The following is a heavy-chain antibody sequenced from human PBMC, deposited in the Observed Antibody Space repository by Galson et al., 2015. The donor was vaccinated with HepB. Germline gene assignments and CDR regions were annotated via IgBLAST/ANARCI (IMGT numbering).Heavy chain of an antibody. J-gene: IGHJ6*02. CDR3: ARGSIAVAHSLTYYYYYGMDV. V-gene: IGHV3-74*01. Sequence: SLRLSCAASGFTFSSYWMHWVRQAPGKGLVWVSRINSDGSSTSYADSVKGRFTISRDNAKNTLYLQMNSLRAEDTAVYYCARGSIAVAHSLTYYYYYGMDVWGQGTTVTVSS. CDR1: GFTFSSYW. D-gene: IGHD6-19*01. CDR2: INSDGSST.